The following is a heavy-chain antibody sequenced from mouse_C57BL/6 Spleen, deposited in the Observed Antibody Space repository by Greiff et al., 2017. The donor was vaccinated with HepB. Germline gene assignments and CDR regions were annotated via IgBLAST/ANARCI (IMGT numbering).Heavy chain of an antibody. J-gene: IGHJ4*01. V-gene: IGHV1-82*01. CDR3: ASRLPIPRGAIDY. CDR2: IYTGDGDT. CDR1: GYAFSSSW. Sequence: VQLQQSGPELVKPGASVKISCKASGYAFSSSWMNWVKQRPGKGLEWIGRIYTGDGDTNNNGKFKGKATLPADKSSSTAYMQLSSLTSEDSAVYFCASRLPIPRGAIDYWGQGTSVTVSA. D-gene: IGHD6-1*01.